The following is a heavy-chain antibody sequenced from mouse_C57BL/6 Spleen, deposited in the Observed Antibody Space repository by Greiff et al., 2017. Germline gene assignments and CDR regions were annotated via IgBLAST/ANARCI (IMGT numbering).Heavy chain of an antibody. Sequence: QVQLQQPGAALVMPGASVKLSCKASGYTFTSYWLHWVKQRPGQGLEWIGEIDPSDSSTNDNQKFKDKSTLTVDNSYSTAYMQLSSLASEDSAVYYCARSDYVDDWGHGTTLTFAS. CDR3: ARSDYVDD. CDR2: IDPSDSST. J-gene: IGHJ2*01. V-gene: IGHV1-69*01. CDR1: GYTFTSYW.